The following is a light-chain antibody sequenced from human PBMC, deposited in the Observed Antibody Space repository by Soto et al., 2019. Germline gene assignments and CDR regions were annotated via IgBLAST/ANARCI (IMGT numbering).Light chain of an antibody. CDR1: QSISSY. CDR3: QQRHMWPIT. J-gene: IGKJ1*01. CDR2: AAS. Sequence: DIQMTHSPSSLSASVVDRVTITFLASQSISSYLNWYQQKPGKAPKLLIYAASSLQSGVPSRFSGSGSGTDFTLTISSLEPEDSAVYYCQQRHMWPITFGQGTKVDIK. V-gene: IGKV1-39*01.